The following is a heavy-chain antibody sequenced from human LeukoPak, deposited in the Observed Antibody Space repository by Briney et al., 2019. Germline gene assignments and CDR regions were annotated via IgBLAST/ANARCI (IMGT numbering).Heavy chain of an antibody. CDR2: IIPILGIA. CDR1: GGTFSSYA. Sequence: GASVKVSCKASGGTFSSYAISWVRQAPGQGLEWMGRIIPILGIANYAQKFQGRVTITADKSTSTAYMELSSLRSEDTAVYYCARSHGSGYYVWFDPRGQGTLVTVSS. V-gene: IGHV1-69*04. CDR3: ARSHGSGYYVWFDP. D-gene: IGHD3-22*01. J-gene: IGHJ5*02.